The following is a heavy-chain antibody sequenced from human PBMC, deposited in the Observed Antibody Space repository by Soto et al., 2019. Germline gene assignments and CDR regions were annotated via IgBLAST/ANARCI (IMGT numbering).Heavy chain of an antibody. CDR1: GFTFSDYS. Sequence: HPGGSLRLSCAASGFTFSDYSMNWVRQAPGKGLEWVSYITTSSSPTYYADSVKGRFTISRDNAKNSLYLQMNSLRDEGTAVYYCARDVDNVLTGLSDAFDVWGQGTMVTVSS. J-gene: IGHJ3*01. CDR2: ITTSSSPT. D-gene: IGHD3-9*01. V-gene: IGHV3-48*02. CDR3: ARDVDNVLTGLSDAFDV.